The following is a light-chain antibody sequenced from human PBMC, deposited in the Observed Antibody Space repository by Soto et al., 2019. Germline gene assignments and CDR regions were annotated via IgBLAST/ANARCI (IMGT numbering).Light chain of an antibody. CDR3: QMYGSSPPGT. V-gene: IGKV3-20*01. CDR1: QSLSSSY. Sequence: VLTQSPGTLSLSPGETAALSSRASQSLSSSYLAWYQKKPGQAPRLIIHGASSRATGIPRRFSGSGSGTDLTLTISRLETEDFAVYYCQMYGSSPPGTFGQGTNVYIK. CDR2: GAS. J-gene: IGKJ1*01.